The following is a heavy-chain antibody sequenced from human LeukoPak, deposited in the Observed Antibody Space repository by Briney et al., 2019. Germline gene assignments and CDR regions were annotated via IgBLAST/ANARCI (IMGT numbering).Heavy chain of an antibody. Sequence: PGGSLRLSCAASGFTFDDYGMSWVRQAPGKGLEWVSSINNDGSSTTYADSVKGRFTISRDNAKNTMYVQMNSLRAEDTAVYYCARGNYYGMDVWGQGTTVTVSS. CDR2: INNDGSST. CDR1: GFTFDDYG. CDR3: ARGNYYGMDV. J-gene: IGHJ6*02. V-gene: IGHV3-74*01.